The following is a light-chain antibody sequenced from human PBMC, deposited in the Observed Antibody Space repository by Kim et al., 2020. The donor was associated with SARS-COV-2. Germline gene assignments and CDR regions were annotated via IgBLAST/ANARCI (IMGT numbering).Light chain of an antibody. CDR1: SSDVGGYNY. Sequence: QSALTQPSSVSGSPGQSITISCTGTSSDVGGYNYVSWYQQHPGKAPKLMIYDISNRPSGISNRFSGSKSGNTASLTISGLQAEVEADYYCSSYTSGSTPYVFGTGTKVTVL. CDR2: DIS. V-gene: IGLV2-14*03. J-gene: IGLJ1*01. CDR3: SSYTSGSTPYV.